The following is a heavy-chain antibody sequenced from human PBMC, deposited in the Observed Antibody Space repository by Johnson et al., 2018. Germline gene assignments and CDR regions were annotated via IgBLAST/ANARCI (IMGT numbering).Heavy chain of an antibody. D-gene: IGHD6-13*01. V-gene: IGHV4-34*01. Sequence: QVQLVQGGAGLLKPTVTLFLTCAVYGGSFSAYYWSWIRQTPGKGLEWIGEINHGGSLNFNPSLKSRVTMSVDTSKKHLSLKLSSVTAAYTAVYYCARVSITAPGTWLYYYGMDVWGQWTTVTVS. CDR2: INHGGSL. CDR1: GGSFSAYY. CDR3: ARVSITAPGTWLYYYGMDV. J-gene: IGHJ6*02.